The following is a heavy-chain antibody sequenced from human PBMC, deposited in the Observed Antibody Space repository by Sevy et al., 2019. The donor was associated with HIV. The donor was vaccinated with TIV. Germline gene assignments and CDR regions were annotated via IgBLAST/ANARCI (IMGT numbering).Heavy chain of an antibody. D-gene: IGHD6-13*01. CDR3: TRDSSSWVFYYGMDV. CDR2: IRSKAYGGTT. Sequence: GSLRLSCTASGFTFGDYAMSWFRQAPGKGLELVGFIRSKAYGGTTEYAASVKGRFTISRDDSKSIAYLQMNSLKTEDTAVYYCTRDSSSWVFYYGMDVWGQGTTVTVSS. J-gene: IGHJ6*02. CDR1: GFTFGDYA. V-gene: IGHV3-49*03.